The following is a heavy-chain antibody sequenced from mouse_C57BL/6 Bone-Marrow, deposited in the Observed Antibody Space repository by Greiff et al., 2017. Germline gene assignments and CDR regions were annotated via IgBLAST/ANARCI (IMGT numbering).Heavy chain of an antibody. D-gene: IGHD2-4*01. J-gene: IGHJ3*01. V-gene: IGHV14-4*01. CDR3: TSSDYAWFAY. CDR1: GFNIKDDY. Sequence: DVKLQESGAELVRPGASVKLSCTASGFNIKDDYMHWVKQRPEQGLEWIGWIDPENGDTEYASKFQGKATITADTSSNTAYLQLSSLTSEDTAVYYCTSSDYAWFAYWGQGTLVTVSA. CDR2: IDPENGDT.